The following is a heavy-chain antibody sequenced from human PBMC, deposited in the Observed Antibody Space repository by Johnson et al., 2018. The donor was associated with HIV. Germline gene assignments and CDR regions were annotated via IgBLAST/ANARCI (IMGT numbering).Heavy chain of an antibody. J-gene: IGHJ3*02. CDR2: ISWNGGSI. CDR3: AGDLVAGTGNI. CDR1: GFTFDDYA. Sequence: VQLLESGGGLVQPGRSLRLSCAASGFTFDDYAMHWVRQAPGKGLEWVSGISWNGGSIGYADSVKGRFTISRDNAKKSLFLQMNSLRPEDTALYYCAGDLVAGTGNIWGQGTMVTVSS. D-gene: IGHD6-19*01. V-gene: IGHV3-9*01.